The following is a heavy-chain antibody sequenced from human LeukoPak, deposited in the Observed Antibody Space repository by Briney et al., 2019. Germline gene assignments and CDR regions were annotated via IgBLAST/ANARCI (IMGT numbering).Heavy chain of an antibody. CDR1: GCTFSSYA. CDR2: IIPIFGTA. CDR3: ARPYYYGSGSYSPHDAFDI. Sequence: ASVKVSCKASGCTFSSYAISWVRQAPGQGLEWMGGIIPIFGTANYAQKFQGRVTITADESTSTAYMELSSLRSEDTAVYYCARPYYYGSGSYSPHDAFDIWGQGTMVTVSS. J-gene: IGHJ3*02. V-gene: IGHV1-69*13. D-gene: IGHD3-10*01.